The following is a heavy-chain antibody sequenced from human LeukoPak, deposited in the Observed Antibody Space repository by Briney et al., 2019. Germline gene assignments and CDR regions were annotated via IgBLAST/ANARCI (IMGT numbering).Heavy chain of an antibody. J-gene: IGHJ4*02. CDR2: IYYSGST. Sequence: SETLSLTCTVSGGSISSSSYYWGWIRQPPGKGLEWIGSIYYSGSTYYNPSLKSRVTISVDTSKNQFSLKLSSVTAADTAVYYCPSSIIWSGDFGYWGQGTLVTVSS. V-gene: IGHV4-39*01. CDR1: GGSISSSSYY. D-gene: IGHD3-3*01. CDR3: PSSIIWSGDFGY.